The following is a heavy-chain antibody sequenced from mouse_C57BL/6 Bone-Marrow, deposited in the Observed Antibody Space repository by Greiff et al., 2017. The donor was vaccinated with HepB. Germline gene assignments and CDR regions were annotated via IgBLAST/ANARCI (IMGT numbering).Heavy chain of an antibody. J-gene: IGHJ1*03. CDR2: ISYDGSN. V-gene: IGHV3-6*01. Sequence: DVQLQESGPGLVKPSQSLSLTCSVPGYSITSGYYWNWIRQFPGNKLEWMGYISYDGSNNYNPSLKNRISITRDTSKNQFFLKLNSVTTEDTATYYCARVAHWYFDVWGTGTTVTVSS. CDR1: GYSITSGYY. D-gene: IGHD6-1*01. CDR3: ARVAHWYFDV.